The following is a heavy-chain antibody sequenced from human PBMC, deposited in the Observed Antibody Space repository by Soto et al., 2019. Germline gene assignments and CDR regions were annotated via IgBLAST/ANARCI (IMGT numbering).Heavy chain of an antibody. D-gene: IGHD6-6*01. J-gene: IGHJ6*02. V-gene: IGHV4-31*03. CDR1: GGSISSGGYY. Sequence: PSETLSLTCTVSGGSISSGGYYWSWIRQHPGKGLEWIGYIYYSGSTYYNPSLKSRVTMSVDTSKNQFSLKLSSVTAADTAVYYCARAGAHSSSPWHRAYYYGMDVWGQGTTVTVSS. CDR3: ARAGAHSSSPWHRAYYYGMDV. CDR2: IYYSGST.